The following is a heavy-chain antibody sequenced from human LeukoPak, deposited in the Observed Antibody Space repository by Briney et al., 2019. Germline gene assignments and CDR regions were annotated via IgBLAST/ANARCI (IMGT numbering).Heavy chain of an antibody. D-gene: IGHD5-12*01. CDR2: ISGRTGGT. CDR3: AKCGNSGCHLIDY. J-gene: IGHJ4*02. CDR1: GFTFNTNA. Sequence: QSGGSLRLSCAASGFTFNTNAMSWVRQAPGMGLEWVSAISGRTGGTYYADSVKGRFTISRDNSKSTLYLQMDSLRAEDTAVYYCAKCGNSGCHLIDYWGQGTLVTVSS. V-gene: IGHV3-23*01.